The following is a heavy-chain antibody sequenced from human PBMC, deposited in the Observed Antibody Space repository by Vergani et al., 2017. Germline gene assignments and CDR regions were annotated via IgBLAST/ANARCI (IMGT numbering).Heavy chain of an antibody. CDR3: ARVRTYYDVWSVKARGFDY. J-gene: IGHJ4*02. CDR1: GGSFSGYY. Sequence: QVQLQQWGAGLLKPSETLSLTCAVYGGSFSGYYWSWIRQPPGKGLEWIGEINHSGSTNYNPSLKSRVTISVDTSKNQFSLKLSSVTAADTAVYYCARVRTYYDVWSVKARGFDYWGQGTLVTVSS. CDR2: INHSGST. V-gene: IGHV4-34*01. D-gene: IGHD3-3*01.